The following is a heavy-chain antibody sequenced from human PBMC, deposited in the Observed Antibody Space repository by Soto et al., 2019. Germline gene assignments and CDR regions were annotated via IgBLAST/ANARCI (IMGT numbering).Heavy chain of an antibody. J-gene: IGHJ5*02. D-gene: IGHD1-26*01. V-gene: IGHV4-39*01. CDR1: GDSISSSSYY. CDR3: ARLERRLNWFDP. Sequence: QLQLQESGPGLVKPSETLSLTCTVSGDSISSSSYYWGWIRQPPGKGLEWIGSIYYSGSTYYNPSLKSHVPIHVHTSMHHFALKLSSVTAADTAVYYSARLERRLNWFDPWGQGTPVTVSS. CDR2: IYYSGST.